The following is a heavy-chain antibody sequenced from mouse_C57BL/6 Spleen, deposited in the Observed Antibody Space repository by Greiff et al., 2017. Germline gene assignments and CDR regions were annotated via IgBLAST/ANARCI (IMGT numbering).Heavy chain of an antibody. V-gene: IGHV1-72*01. J-gene: IGHJ3*01. CDR3: ARAAQATSAWFAY. Sequence: VQLQQPGAELVKPGASVKLSCKASGYTFTSYWMHWVKQRPGRGLEWIGGIDPNSGGTKYNEKFKSKATLTVDKPSSTAYMQLSSLTSEDSAVYSCARAAQATSAWFAYWGQGTLVTVSA. CDR1: GYTFTSYW. D-gene: IGHD3-2*02. CDR2: IDPNSGGT.